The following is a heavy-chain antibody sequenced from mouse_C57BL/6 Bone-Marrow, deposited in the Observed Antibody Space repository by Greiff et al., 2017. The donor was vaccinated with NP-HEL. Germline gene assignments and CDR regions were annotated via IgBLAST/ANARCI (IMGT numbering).Heavy chain of an antibody. CDR2: INSDGGST. V-gene: IGHV5-2*01. J-gene: IGHJ1*03. CDR3: ARHEGYGYDGYFDV. Sequence: EVMLVESGGGLVQPGESLKLSCESNEYEFPSHDMSWVRKTPEKRLELVAAINSDGGSTYYPDTMESRFIISRDNTKKTLYLQMSSLRSEDTALYYCARHEGYGYDGYFDVWGTGTTVTVSS. D-gene: IGHD2-2*01. CDR1: EYEFPSHD.